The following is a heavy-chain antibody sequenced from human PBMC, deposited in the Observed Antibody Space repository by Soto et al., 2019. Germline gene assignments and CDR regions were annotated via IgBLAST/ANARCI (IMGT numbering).Heavy chain of an antibody. V-gene: IGHV1-18*04. Sequence: ASVKVSCKASGYTFTSYYMHWVRQAPGQGLEWMGWISAYNGNTNYAQKLQGRVTMTTDTSTSTAYMELRSLRSDDTAVYYCASGTGYCSSTSCYYYYGMDVWGQGTTVTVSS. CDR2: ISAYNGNT. CDR3: ASGTGYCSSTSCYYYYGMDV. D-gene: IGHD2-2*01. CDR1: GYTFTSYY. J-gene: IGHJ6*02.